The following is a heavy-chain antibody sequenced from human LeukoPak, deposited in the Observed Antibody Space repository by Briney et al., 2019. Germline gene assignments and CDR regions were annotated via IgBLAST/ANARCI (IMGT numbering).Heavy chain of an antibody. J-gene: IGHJ4*02. CDR2: ISWNSGSV. V-gene: IGHV3-9*01. D-gene: IGHD6-13*01. CDR1: GFTFSDYY. Sequence: GGSLRLSCAASGFTFSDYYMSWIRQAPGKGLEWVSGISWNSGSVGYADSVKGRFTISRDNAKNSLYLQMNSLRAEDTALYYCATFWGSSSSWYGDFDYWGQGTLVTVSS. CDR3: ATFWGSSSSWYGDFDY.